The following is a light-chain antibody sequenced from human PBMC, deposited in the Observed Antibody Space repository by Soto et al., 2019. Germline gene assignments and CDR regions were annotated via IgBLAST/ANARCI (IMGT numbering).Light chain of an antibody. CDR1: QGIAPY. V-gene: IGKV1-27*01. Sequence: DVQMTQSPSSLSASVVDRVTITCRASQGIAPYLAWFQQKPGKVPKLLIYAASTLQSGVPSRFSGSGSGTDFTLTISSLQPEDVGTYYCQKYNSAPLTFGGGTKVEIK. J-gene: IGKJ4*01. CDR2: AAS. CDR3: QKYNSAPLT.